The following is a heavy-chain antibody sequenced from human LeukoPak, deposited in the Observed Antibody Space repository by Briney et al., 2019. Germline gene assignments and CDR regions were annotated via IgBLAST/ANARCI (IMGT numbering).Heavy chain of an antibody. D-gene: IGHD3-16*01. Sequence: PGGSLRLSCAASGFTFSSYSMNWVRQAPGKGLELVSSLSSSSSYIYYADSVKGRFTVSRDNSKTTLFLQMHSLRAEDTAVYYCARALAFGGWLDPWGRGTLVTVSS. CDR3: ARALAFGGWLDP. CDR2: LSSSSSYI. V-gene: IGHV3-21*04. CDR1: GFTFSSYS. J-gene: IGHJ5*02.